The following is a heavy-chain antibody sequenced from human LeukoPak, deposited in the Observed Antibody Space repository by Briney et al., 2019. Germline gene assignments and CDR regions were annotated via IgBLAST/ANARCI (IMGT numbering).Heavy chain of an antibody. CDR1: GITFSSYA. D-gene: IGHD2-21*02. V-gene: IGHV3-23*01. J-gene: IGHJ4*02. Sequence: GGSLRLSCVASGITFSSYAVNWVRQAPGKGLEWVSTISDSGGSTYHTDSVKGRFTISRDNSKNTLYLQMNSLRAEDTAVYFCANCDGDCYAPLHYWGQGTLVTVSS. CDR2: ISDSGGST. CDR3: ANCDGDCYAPLHY.